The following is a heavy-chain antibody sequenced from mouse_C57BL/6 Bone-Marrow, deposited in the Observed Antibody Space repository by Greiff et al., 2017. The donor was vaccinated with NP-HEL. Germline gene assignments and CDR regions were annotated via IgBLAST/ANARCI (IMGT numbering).Heavy chain of an antibody. CDR2: IYPGDGDT. V-gene: IGHV1-80*01. Sequence: VQLQQSGAELVKPGASVKISCKASGYAFSSYWMNWVKQRPGKGLEWIGQIYPGDGDTNYNGKFQGQATLPAAKSSSPAYMQLSSLTSEDSSVYFCARGPYYYGSSYWYFDVWGTGTTVTVSS. CDR3: ARGPYYYGSSYWYFDV. D-gene: IGHD1-1*01. CDR1: GYAFSSYW. J-gene: IGHJ1*03.